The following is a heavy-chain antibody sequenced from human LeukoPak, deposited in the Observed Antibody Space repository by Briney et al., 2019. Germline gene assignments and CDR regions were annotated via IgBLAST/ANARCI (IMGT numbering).Heavy chain of an antibody. CDR2: IYYSGST. CDR1: GGSISSYY. D-gene: IGHD6-13*01. J-gene: IGHJ5*02. V-gene: IGHV4-59*12. CDR3: ARGSIAAAGMWSYWFDP. Sequence: PSETLSLTCTVSGGSISSYYWSWIRQPPGKGLEWIGYIYYSGSTKYNPSLKSRVTISVDTSKNQFSLKLSSVTAADTAVYYCARGSIAAAGMWSYWFDPWGQGTLVTVSS.